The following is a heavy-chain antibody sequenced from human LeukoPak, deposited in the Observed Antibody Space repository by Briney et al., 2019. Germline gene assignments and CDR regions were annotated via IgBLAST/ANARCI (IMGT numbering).Heavy chain of an antibody. CDR1: GFTFSSYA. V-gene: IGHV3-23*01. CDR2: ISGSGGST. D-gene: IGHD3-3*01. Sequence: GGSLRLSCAASGFTFSSYAMSWVRQAPGKGLEWVSAISGSGGSTYYADSVKGRFTISRDNSKNTLYLQMNSLRAEDTAVYYCAKDVLRFLEWLYGMGYFDYWGQGTLVTVSS. J-gene: IGHJ4*02. CDR3: AKDVLRFLEWLYGMGYFDY.